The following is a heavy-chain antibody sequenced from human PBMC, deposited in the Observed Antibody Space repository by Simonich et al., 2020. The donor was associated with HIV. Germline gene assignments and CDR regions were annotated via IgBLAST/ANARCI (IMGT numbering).Heavy chain of an antibody. V-gene: IGHV7-4-1*02. Sequence: QVQLVQSGSELTKPGASVKISCKTSGYTFTSYPMNWVRQAPGQGLEWMGWINTNSGNPTYALGFTGRFVFSLDTSVSTAYLQISSLKPEDTAVYYCVRGGSLIIVGNWFDPWGQGTLVTVSS. D-gene: IGHD3-22*01. CDR2: INTNSGNP. CDR3: VRGGSLIIVGNWFDP. J-gene: IGHJ5*02. CDR1: GYTFTSYP.